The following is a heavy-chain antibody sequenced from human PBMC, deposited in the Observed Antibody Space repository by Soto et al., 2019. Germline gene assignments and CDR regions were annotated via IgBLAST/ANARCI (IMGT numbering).Heavy chain of an antibody. J-gene: IGHJ6*03. Sequence: GGSLRLSCAASGFTFSSYWMHWVRQAPGKGLVWVSRINSDGSSTSYADSVKGRFTISRDNAKNTLYLQMNSLRAEDTAVYYCARGQVGTRFTIFGVRERVYYYYMDVWGKGTTVTVSS. D-gene: IGHD3-3*01. V-gene: IGHV3-74*01. CDR2: INSDGSST. CDR1: GFTFSSYW. CDR3: ARGQVGTRFTIFGVRERVYYYYMDV.